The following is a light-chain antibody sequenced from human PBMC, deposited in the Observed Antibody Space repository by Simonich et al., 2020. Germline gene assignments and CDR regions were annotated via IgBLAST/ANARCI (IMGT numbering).Light chain of an antibody. Sequence: QSALTQPASVSGSPGQAITISCTGTSSDVGSDNLVSWYQQHPGKAPKLMIYEGSKRPSGVSNRFSGSKSGNTASLTISGLQAEDEADYYCSSYTSSSPWVFGGGTKLTVL. J-gene: IGLJ3*02. CDR1: SSDVGSDNL. CDR3: SSYTSSSPWV. V-gene: IGLV2-14*02. CDR2: EGS.